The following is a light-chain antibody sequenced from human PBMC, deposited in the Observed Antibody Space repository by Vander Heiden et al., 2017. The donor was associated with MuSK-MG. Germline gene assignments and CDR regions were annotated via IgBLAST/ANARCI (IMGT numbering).Light chain of an antibody. V-gene: IGLV1-36*01. Sequence: QSALTQEASVSGTVGQKVTLSCIGNINNIGSYAVGWYQQISHGAPKTGRFENSLPSGIPDRFSGSRSGTTASLTISGLQPEDEADYYCSTWDYSLSTVVCGGGTKLT. J-gene: IGLJ3*02. CDR1: INNIGSYA. CDR3: STWDYSLSTVV. CDR2: ENS.